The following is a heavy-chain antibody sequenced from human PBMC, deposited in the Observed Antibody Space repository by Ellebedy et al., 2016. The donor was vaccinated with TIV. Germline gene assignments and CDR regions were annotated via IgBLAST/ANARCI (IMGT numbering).Heavy chain of an antibody. Sequence: PGGSLRLSCAASGFTFSSYTMSWVRQAPGKGLEWVAAISVSGVSTYYADSVKGRFTISRDNSKDTVYLQMNDLRAEDPAMYYCARGGGSSGWYGFDYWGQGTLV. CDR2: ISVSGVST. D-gene: IGHD6-19*01. CDR1: GFTFSSYT. V-gene: IGHV3-23*01. CDR3: ARGGGSSGWYGFDY. J-gene: IGHJ4*02.